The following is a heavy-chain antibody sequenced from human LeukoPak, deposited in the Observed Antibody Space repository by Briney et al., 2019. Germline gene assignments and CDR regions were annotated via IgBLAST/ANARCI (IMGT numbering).Heavy chain of an antibody. Sequence: GASLKISSKGSGYSFTSYWIGWVRQMPGKGLERTGIIYPGHSDTTYSPSFHDQVTISAPKSITTAYLQWSSLKASDTAMYYCARDYYDSSGYSRSFHYWGQGTLVTVSS. J-gene: IGHJ4*02. D-gene: IGHD3-22*01. V-gene: IGHV5-51*01. CDR2: IYPGHSDT. CDR3: ARDYYDSSGYSRSFHY. CDR1: GYSFTSYW.